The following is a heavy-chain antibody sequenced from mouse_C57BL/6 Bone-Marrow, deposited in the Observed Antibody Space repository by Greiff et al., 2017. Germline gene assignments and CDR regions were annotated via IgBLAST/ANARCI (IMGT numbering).Heavy chain of an antibody. J-gene: IGHJ3*01. CDR3: TCYGNSAY. V-gene: IGHV14-4*01. Sequence: EVQLQQSGAELVRPGASVKLSCTASGFNIKDDYMHWVKQRPEQGLEWIGWLDPENGDTEYASKFQGKATITADTSSNTAYLQLSSLTSDDTAVYCRTCYGNSAYWGQGTLVTVSA. D-gene: IGHD1-1*01. CDR1: GFNIKDDY. CDR2: LDPENGDT.